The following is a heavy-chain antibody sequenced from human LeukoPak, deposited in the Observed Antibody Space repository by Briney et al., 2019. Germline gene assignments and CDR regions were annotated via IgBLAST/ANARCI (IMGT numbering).Heavy chain of an antibody. CDR3: ARAYSSSWYLNWFDP. CDR2: IYDSGST. CDR1: GGSISSRNW. D-gene: IGHD6-13*01. J-gene: IGHJ5*02. Sequence: SGTLSLTCTVSGGSISSRNWWSWVRQPPGKGLEWIGEIYDSGSTNYNPSLKSRVTISIDKSKNHFSLKLSSVTAADTAIYYCARAYSSSWYLNWFDPWGQGTLVTVSS. V-gene: IGHV4-4*02.